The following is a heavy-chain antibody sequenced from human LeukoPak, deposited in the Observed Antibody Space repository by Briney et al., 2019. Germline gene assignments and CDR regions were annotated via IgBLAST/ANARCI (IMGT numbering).Heavy chain of an antibody. CDR2: IKKDGSEK. Sequence: GGSLRLSCAASGFDFADYWMTWVRQTPGKRLECVANIKKDGSEKYYLDSVRGRFTVSRDNAENSLYLQMNNLRAEDTAVYYCATDLNWANVWGQGALVTVSS. V-gene: IGHV3-7*04. J-gene: IGHJ4*02. CDR1: GFDFADYW. CDR3: ATDLNWANV. D-gene: IGHD7-27*01.